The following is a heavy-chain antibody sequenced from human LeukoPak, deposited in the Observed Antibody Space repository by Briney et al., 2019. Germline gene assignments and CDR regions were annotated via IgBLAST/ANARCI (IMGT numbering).Heavy chain of an antibody. D-gene: IGHD3-22*01. J-gene: IGHJ4*02. CDR1: GFTFSDHH. CDR2: SKNRGNAYST. Sequence: GGSLRLSCAVSGFTFSDHHMDWVRQAPGKGLEWIGRSKNRGNAYSTVYAASVKGRFSFSRDDAQNSLYLQMNSLKTEDTAVYYCTRLFYYGSSGYYPDHWGQGTLVTVSS. V-gene: IGHV3-72*01. CDR3: TRLFYYGSSGYYPDH.